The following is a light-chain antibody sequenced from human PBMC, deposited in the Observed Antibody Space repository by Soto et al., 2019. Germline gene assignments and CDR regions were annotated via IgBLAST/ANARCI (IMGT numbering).Light chain of an antibody. Sequence: QSVLTQPPSASRTPGQRVTISCSGSSSNIGRNPVDWYQQVPGTAPKLLFYTNDQRPSGVPDRFSGSKSGTSASLAISGLRAEDEADYYCAACDDSLSGPVFGGGTKLTVL. CDR2: TND. CDR3: AACDDSLSGPV. V-gene: IGLV1-47*02. J-gene: IGLJ3*02. CDR1: SSNIGRNP.